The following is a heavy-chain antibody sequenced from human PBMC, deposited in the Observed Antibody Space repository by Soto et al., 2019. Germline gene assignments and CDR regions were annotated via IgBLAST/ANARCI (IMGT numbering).Heavy chain of an antibody. D-gene: IGHD2-15*01. CDR2: SSQLETT. CDR3: DRGGGYDSFGF. CDR1: GVTLSNGASS. J-gene: IGHJ4*02. V-gene: IGHV4-30-2*01. Sequence: KASETLSLTCRVSGVTLSNGASSWNWLRQTAGKRLDWWGDSSQLETTYYNPSLRSRRSLSRDRTRKQFFLSLSSMTATDKAVYYCDRGGGYDSFGFGSQGRQVTVSS.